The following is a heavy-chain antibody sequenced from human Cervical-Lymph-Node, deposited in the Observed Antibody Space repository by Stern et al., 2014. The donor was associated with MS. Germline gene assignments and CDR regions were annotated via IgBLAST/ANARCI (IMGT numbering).Heavy chain of an antibody. Sequence: EVQLVESGGGLVQPGRSLRLSCAASGFNFGDSAMHWVRQVPGKGLEWVSGITWNSAIRDYADSVRGRLTISRDNAKNSLYLEMNNLRPEDTAVYYCAKGRVRGVFWTSEYWGQGTLVIVS. CDR1: GFNFGDSA. D-gene: IGHD3-10*01. CDR2: ITWNSAIR. V-gene: IGHV3-9*01. J-gene: IGHJ4*02. CDR3: AKGRVRGVFWTSEY.